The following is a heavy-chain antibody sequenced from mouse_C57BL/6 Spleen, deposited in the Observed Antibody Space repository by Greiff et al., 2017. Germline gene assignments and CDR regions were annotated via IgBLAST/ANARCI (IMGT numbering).Heavy chain of an antibody. CDR2: ISNKANGYTT. CDR1: GFTFTDYY. D-gene: IGHD2-14*01. J-gene: IGHJ3*01. CDR3: ARSLDSEYDFAWFAY. Sequence: EVQRVESGGGLVQPGGSLSLSCAASGFTFTDYYMSWVSQPPGKALEWLGFISNKANGYTTEYKSSVKGRFTISRDNCQSIFYLTVNSLRAEDSATYSCARSLDSEYDFAWFAYWGQGTLVTVSS. V-gene: IGHV7-3*01.